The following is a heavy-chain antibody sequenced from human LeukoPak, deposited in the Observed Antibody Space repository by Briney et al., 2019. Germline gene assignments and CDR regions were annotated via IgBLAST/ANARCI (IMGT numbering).Heavy chain of an antibody. CDR2: INPNSGGT. CDR3: ARPDTYSYGYFDY. D-gene: IGHD3-16*01. CDR1: GYTFTGYY. J-gene: IGHJ4*02. Sequence: ASVKVSCKASGYTFTGYYMHWVRQAPGQGLEWMGWINPNSGGTNYAQKFQGRVTMTRDTSISTAYMELSRLRSDDTAVYYCARPDTYSYGYFDYWGQGTLVTVSS. V-gene: IGHV1-2*02.